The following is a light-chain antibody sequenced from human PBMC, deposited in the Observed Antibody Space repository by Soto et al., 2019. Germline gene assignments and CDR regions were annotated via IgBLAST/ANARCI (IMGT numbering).Light chain of an antibody. CDR1: HSVRSN. J-gene: IGKJ4*01. V-gene: IGKV3-15*01. CDR3: QQYNDWPPLT. Sequence: ETVMTQSPVTLSLSPGDRATLSCRASHSVRSNLAWYQQKPGQPPRLLIYAASTRATGIPGRFSGSGSGTEFTLTISSRQSEDSAVYYCQQYNDWPPLTFGGGTKVEIK. CDR2: AAS.